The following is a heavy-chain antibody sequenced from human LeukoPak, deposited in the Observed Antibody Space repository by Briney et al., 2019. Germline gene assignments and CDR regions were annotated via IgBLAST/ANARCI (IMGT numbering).Heavy chain of an antibody. V-gene: IGHV4-59*11. CDR2: IFYSGNT. Sequence: SETLSLTCTVSGGSISRHYWSWVRQPPGEGLEWVGYIFYSGNTNDNPSLKSRVTISLDTSKNQFSLRLTSVTAADTAVYYCARGVTFGSTFEIWGQGTMVTGSS. D-gene: IGHD3/OR15-3a*01. CDR3: ARGVTFGSTFEI. CDR1: GGSISRHY. J-gene: IGHJ3*02.